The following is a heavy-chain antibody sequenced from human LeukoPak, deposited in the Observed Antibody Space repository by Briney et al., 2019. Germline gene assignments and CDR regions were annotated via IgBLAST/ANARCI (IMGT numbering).Heavy chain of an antibody. Sequence: PSETLSLTRTVCGGSISISSYYWRWIRQPPGKGLVWIGNMCYSGSTYYNPSLKSRVTISVATYKNQFSLKLSSVTATDTAVYYCARGPGFLGSGDYWGQGTLVTVSS. J-gene: IGHJ4*02. CDR2: MCYSGST. D-gene: IGHD1-14*01. CDR1: GGSISISSYY. CDR3: ARGPGFLGSGDY. V-gene: IGHV4-39*07.